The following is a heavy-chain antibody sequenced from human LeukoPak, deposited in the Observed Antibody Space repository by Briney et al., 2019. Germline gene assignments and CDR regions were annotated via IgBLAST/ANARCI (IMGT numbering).Heavy chain of an antibody. D-gene: IGHD2-21*01. CDR1: GFNFSDSR. Sequence: GGSLRLSCAPSGFNFSDSRMTWVRQAPGKGLQWVANINRDGTEKHFLDSVEGRFTISRDNAKNSLYLQMNTLRPQDTALYFGVRGDWYLESWGQGTLVTVSS. CDR2: INRDGTEK. V-gene: IGHV3-7*04. J-gene: IGHJ4*02. CDR3: VRGDWYLES.